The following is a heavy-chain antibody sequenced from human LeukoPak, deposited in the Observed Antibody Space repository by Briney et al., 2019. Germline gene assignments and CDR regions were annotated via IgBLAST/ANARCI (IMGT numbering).Heavy chain of an antibody. D-gene: IGHD1-26*01. CDR1: GFTVSSNY. CDR3: ARARHSGSYGNYYYYMDV. V-gene: IGHV3-53*01. J-gene: IGHJ6*03. Sequence: GGSLRLSCAASGFTVSSNYMIWVRQAPGKGLEWVSVIYSGGSTYYADSVKGRFTISRDNSKNTLYLQMNSLRAEDTAVYYCARARHSGSYGNYYYYMDVWGKGTTVTVSS. CDR2: IYSGGST.